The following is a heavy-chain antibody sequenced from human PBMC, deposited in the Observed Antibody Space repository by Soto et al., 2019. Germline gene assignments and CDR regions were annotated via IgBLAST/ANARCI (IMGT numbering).Heavy chain of an antibody. Sequence: ASVKVSCKVSGYTLTELSMHWVRQAPGKGLEWMGGFDPEDGETIYAQKFQGRVTMTEDTSTDTAYMELSSLRSEDTAVYYCATFAEVAGRYYYYGMDVWGQGTTVTVSS. CDR2: FDPEDGET. J-gene: IGHJ6*02. D-gene: IGHD6-19*01. V-gene: IGHV1-24*01. CDR3: ATFAEVAGRYYYYGMDV. CDR1: GYTLTELS.